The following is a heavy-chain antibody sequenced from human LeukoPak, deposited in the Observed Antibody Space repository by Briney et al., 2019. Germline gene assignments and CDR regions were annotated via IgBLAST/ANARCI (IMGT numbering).Heavy chain of an antibody. J-gene: IGHJ3*02. D-gene: IGHD1-26*01. Sequence: PGGSLRLSCAASGFTFSSYGMSWVRQAPGKGLEWVSAISGSGGSTYYADSVKGRFTISRDNSKNTLYLQMNSLGAEDTAVYYCARGGSYLSAFDIWGQGTMVTVSS. CDR2: ISGSGGST. CDR3: ARGGSYLSAFDI. CDR1: GFTFSSYG. V-gene: IGHV3-23*01.